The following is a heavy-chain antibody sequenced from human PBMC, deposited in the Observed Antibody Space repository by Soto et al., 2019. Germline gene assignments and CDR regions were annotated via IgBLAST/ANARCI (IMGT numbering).Heavy chain of an antibody. V-gene: IGHV3-23*01. J-gene: IGHJ3*02. CDR3: AKSESYDYICGSYRYTGDAFDI. CDR2: ISGSGGST. Sequence: GGSLRLSCAASGFTFSSYAMSWVRQAPGKGLEWVSAISGSGGSTYYADSVKGRFTISRDNSKNTLYLQMNSLRAEDTAVYYCAKSESYDYICGSYRYTGDAFDICGQGTMVTVSS. CDR1: GFTFSSYA. D-gene: IGHD3-16*02.